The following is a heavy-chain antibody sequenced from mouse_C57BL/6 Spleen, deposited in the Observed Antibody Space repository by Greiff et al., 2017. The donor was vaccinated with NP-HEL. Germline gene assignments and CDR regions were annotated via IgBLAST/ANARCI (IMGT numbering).Heavy chain of an antibody. J-gene: IGHJ4*01. Sequence: EVKVVESGGGLVKPGGSLKLSCAASGFTFSDYGMHWVRQAPEKGLEWVAYISSGSSTIYYADTVKGRFTISRDNAKNTLFLQMTSLRSEDTAMYYCARGGSSEYYYAMDYWGQGTSVTVSS. CDR3: ARGGSSEYYYAMDY. V-gene: IGHV5-17*01. D-gene: IGHD3-2*02. CDR1: GFTFSDYG. CDR2: ISSGSSTI.